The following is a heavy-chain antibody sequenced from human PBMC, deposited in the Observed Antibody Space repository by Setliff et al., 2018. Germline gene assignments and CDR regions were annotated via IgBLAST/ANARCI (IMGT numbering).Heavy chain of an antibody. CDR3: ATDLAIRGVQFDY. J-gene: IGHJ4*02. Sequence: GGSLRLSCAASGFTFSTYRMHWVRQAPGKGLEWVAVIWDDGVKKYHADSVKGRFTISRDNSKNTLYLQMNSLRPEDTAVYYCATDLAIRGVQFDYWGRGTLVTVSS. CDR2: IWDDGVKK. V-gene: IGHV3-33*08. D-gene: IGHD3-10*01. CDR1: GFTFSTYR.